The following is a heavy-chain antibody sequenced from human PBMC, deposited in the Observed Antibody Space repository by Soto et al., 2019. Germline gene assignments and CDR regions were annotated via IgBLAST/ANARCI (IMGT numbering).Heavy chain of an antibody. D-gene: IGHD6-13*01. Sequence: TLSLTCAVSGGSISSGGYYWSWIRQHPGKGLEWIGYIFYSGTTYYNPSLNSRVTISLDTSKNQFSLKLSSVTAADTAVYYCARYSNNWFQTEGMDVWGQGTTVTVSS. CDR2: IFYSGTT. CDR1: GGSISSGGYY. V-gene: IGHV4-31*11. J-gene: IGHJ6*02. CDR3: ARYSNNWFQTEGMDV.